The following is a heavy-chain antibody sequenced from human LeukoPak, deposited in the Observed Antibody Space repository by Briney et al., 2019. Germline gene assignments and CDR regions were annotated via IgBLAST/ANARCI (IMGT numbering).Heavy chain of an antibody. V-gene: IGHV4-59*01. CDR2: IYYSGST. Sequence: SETLSLTCTVSGGSISSYYWSWIRQPPGKGLEWIGYIYYSGSTNYNPSLRSRVTISVDTSKNQFSLKLSSVTAADTAVYYCARVSSSSFNYFDYWGQGTLVTVSS. CDR1: GGSISSYY. J-gene: IGHJ4*02. D-gene: IGHD2/OR15-2a*01. CDR3: ARVSSSSFNYFDY.